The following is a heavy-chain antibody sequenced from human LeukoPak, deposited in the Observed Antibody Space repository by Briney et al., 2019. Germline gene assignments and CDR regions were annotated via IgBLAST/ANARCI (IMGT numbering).Heavy chain of an antibody. Sequence: GESLRLSCAASGFTFDDYGMSWVRQAPGKGLEWASGINWNGGSTGYADSVKGRFTISRDNAKNSLYLQMNSLRAEDTALYYCARGKYCSSTSCYLSYMDVWGKGTTVTVSS. CDR1: GFTFDDYG. J-gene: IGHJ6*03. CDR3: ARGKYCSSTSCYLSYMDV. CDR2: INWNGGST. D-gene: IGHD2-2*01. V-gene: IGHV3-20*04.